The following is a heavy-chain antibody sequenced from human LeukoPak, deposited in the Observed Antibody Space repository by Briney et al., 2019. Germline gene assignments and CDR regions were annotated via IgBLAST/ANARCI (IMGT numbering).Heavy chain of an antibody. J-gene: IGHJ6*03. CDR2: ISSSGSTI. Sequence: GGSLRLSCAASGFTFSSYEMNWVRQAPGKGLEWVSYISSSGSTIYYADSVKGRFTISRDNAKNSLYLQMNSLRAEDTAVYYCAKDHDFWSGYYSGATHYYYYMDVWGKGTTVTVSS. CDR3: AKDHDFWSGYYSGATHYYYYMDV. V-gene: IGHV3-48*03. D-gene: IGHD3-3*01. CDR1: GFTFSSYE.